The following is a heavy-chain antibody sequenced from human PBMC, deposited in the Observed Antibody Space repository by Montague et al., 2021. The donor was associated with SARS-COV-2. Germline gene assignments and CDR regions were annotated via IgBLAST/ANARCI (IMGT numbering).Heavy chain of an antibody. V-gene: IGHV4-34*01. J-gene: IGHJ5*02. D-gene: IGHD3-22*01. CDR1: GGSVSDYY. CDR2: INHSGST. Sequence: SETLSLTCAVYGGSVSDYYRSWIRQPPGKGLEWIGEINHSGSTNYNPSLKSRVTTSVDTSKNQFSLKLTSVTAADTAVYYCARGPRITMIVVVITDIWFDPSGQGTLVTVSS. CDR3: ARGPRITMIVVVITDIWFDP.